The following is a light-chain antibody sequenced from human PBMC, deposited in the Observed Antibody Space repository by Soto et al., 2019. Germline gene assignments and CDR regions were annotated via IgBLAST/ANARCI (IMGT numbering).Light chain of an antibody. CDR2: DVN. V-gene: IGLV2-8*01. J-gene: IGLJ2*01. Sequence: QSALTQPPSASGSPGQSVTISCTGTPSDVGGSNSVSWYQQHPGKAPNLMIYDVNKRPSGVPDRFSGSKSGNTASLTVSGLPAADAAYYFCSSYAPSDVVFGGGTKVTVL. CDR3: SSYAPSDVV. CDR1: PSDVGGSNS.